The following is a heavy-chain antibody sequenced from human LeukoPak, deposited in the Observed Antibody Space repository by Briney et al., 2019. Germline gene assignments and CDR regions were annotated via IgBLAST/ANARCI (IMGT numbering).Heavy chain of an antibody. Sequence: GASVKVSCKASGYTFISYYMHWVRQAPGQGLEWMGIISTSGGNTGYAQKFQGRIIMTRDTSTSTVYLDLSSLRSDDTAVYYCARVWVGATKAGYGYWGQGTLVTVSS. J-gene: IGHJ4*02. D-gene: IGHD1-26*01. CDR3: ARVWVGATKAGYGY. V-gene: IGHV1-46*01. CDR1: GYTFISYY. CDR2: ISTSGGNT.